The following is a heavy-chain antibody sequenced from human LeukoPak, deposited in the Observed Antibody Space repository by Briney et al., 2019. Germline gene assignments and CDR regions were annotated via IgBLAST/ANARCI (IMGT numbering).Heavy chain of an antibody. CDR3: ARHVGATSYYGMDV. D-gene: IGHD1-26*01. Sequence: SETLSLTCTVSGGSISSYYWSWIRQPPGKGLEWIGYIYYSGSTNYNPSLKSRVTISVDTSKNQFSLKLSSVTAADTAVYYCARHVGATSYYGMDVWGQGTTVTVSS. CDR2: IYYSGST. CDR1: GGSISSYY. J-gene: IGHJ6*02. V-gene: IGHV4-59*08.